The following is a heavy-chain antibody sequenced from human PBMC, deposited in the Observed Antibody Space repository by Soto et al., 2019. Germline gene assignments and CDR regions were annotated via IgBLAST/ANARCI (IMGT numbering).Heavy chain of an antibody. V-gene: IGHV3-49*05. D-gene: IGHD3-22*01. J-gene: IGHJ2*01. CDR2: IRSKAYGGTT. Sequence: KPGGSLRLSCTASGFTFGDYAMSWFRQAPGKGLEWVGFIRSKAYGGTTEYAASVKGRFTISRDDSKSIAYLQMNSLKTEDTAVYYCTRKPPGDYYDSSGYYVRYFDLWGRGTLVTV. CDR1: GFTFGDYA. CDR3: TRKPPGDYYDSSGYYVRYFDL.